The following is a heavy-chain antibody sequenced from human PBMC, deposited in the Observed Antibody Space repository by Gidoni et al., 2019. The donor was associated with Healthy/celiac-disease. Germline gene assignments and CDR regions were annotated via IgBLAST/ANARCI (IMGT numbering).Heavy chain of an antibody. CDR3: ARAYGGWFDP. J-gene: IGHJ5*02. CDR2: INHSGST. Sequence: QVPLQQWGAGLLTPSETLSLTCAVYGGSFSGYYWSWIRQPPGKGLEWIGEINHSGSTNYNPSLKSRVTISVDTSKNQFSLKLSSGTAADTAVYYWARAYGGWFDPWGQGTLVTVSS. V-gene: IGHV4-34*01. D-gene: IGHD4-17*01. CDR1: GGSFSGYY.